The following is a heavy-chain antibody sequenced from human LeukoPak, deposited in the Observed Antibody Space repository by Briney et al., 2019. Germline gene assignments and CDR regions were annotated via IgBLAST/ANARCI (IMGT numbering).Heavy chain of an antibody. CDR1: GYTFTSYY. CDR2: INPSGGST. CDR3: ARAPFLEWLLSDAFDI. D-gene: IGHD3-3*01. V-gene: IGHV1-46*01. Sequence: GASVKVSCKASGYTFTSYYMHWVRQAPGQGLEWMGIINPSGGSTSYAQKFQGRVTMTRDTSTSTVYMELSSLRSEDTAVYYCARAPFLEWLLSDAFDIWGQGTMVTVSS. J-gene: IGHJ3*02.